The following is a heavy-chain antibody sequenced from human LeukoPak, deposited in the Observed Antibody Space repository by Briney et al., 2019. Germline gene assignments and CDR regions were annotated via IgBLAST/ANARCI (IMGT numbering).Heavy chain of an antibody. CDR3: ARDAAMTYRGYFDI. V-gene: IGHV3-66*03. D-gene: IGHD2-21*01. J-gene: IGHJ2*01. Sequence: PGGSLRLSCTVSGFTVSSNSMSWVRQAPGKGLEWVSFIYSDNTHYSDSVKGRFTISRDNSEKTVFLQMNSVRLDDTAVYFCARDAAMTYRGYFDIWGRGTLVTVSS. CDR1: GFTVSSNS. CDR2: IYSDNT.